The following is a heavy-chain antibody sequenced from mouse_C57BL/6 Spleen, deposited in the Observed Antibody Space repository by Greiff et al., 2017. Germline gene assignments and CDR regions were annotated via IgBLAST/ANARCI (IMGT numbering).Heavy chain of an antibody. Sequence: DVKLVESEGGLVQPGSSMKLSCTASGFTFSDYYMAWVRQVPEKGLEWVANINYDGSSTYYLDSLKSRFIISRDNAKNILYLQMSSLKSEDTATYYCARLYYYGSLAMDYWGQGTSVTVSS. CDR3: ARLYYYGSLAMDY. J-gene: IGHJ4*01. V-gene: IGHV5-16*01. CDR2: INYDGSST. CDR1: GFTFSDYY. D-gene: IGHD1-1*01.